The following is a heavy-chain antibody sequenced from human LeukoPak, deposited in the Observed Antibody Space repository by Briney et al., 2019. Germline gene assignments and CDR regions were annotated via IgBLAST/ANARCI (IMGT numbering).Heavy chain of an antibody. V-gene: IGHV3-30-3*01. J-gene: IGHJ4*02. D-gene: IGHD3-3*01. CDR2: ISYDGSNK. CDR1: GFTFSSYA. Sequence: GGSLRLSCAASGFTFSSYAMHWVRQAPGKGLEWVAVISYDGSNKYYADSVKGRFTISRDNSKNTLYLQMNSLRAEDTAVYYCARAPLRFLEWTTLDYWGQGTLVTVSS. CDR3: ARAPLRFLEWTTLDY.